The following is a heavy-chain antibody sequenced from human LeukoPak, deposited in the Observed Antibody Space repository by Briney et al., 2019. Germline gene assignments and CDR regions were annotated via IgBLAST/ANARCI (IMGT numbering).Heavy chain of an antibody. CDR1: GYTFATYW. Sequence: GESLKISCKGSGYTFATYWIGWVRQMPGKGLEWMGIIYPGDSDTRYSPSFQGQVTISADKSISTAYLQWSSLKASDTAMYYCARPAGTGNGYFDYWGQGTLVTVSS. D-gene: IGHD1-1*01. CDR2: IYPGDSDT. V-gene: IGHV5-51*01. CDR3: ARPAGTGNGYFDY. J-gene: IGHJ4*02.